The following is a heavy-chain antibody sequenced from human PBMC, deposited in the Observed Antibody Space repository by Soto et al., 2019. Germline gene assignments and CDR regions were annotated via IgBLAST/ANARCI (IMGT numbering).Heavy chain of an antibody. V-gene: IGHV3-48*04. CDR2: IFAASTNI. J-gene: IGHJ4*02. CDR1: GFTFSSYS. D-gene: IGHD3-9*01. Sequence: GGSLRLSCVVSGFTFSSYSMVWVRQAPGKGLGWISYIFAASTNIYYADSVKGRFTISRDNTQNSLFLLMNSLRADDTATYYCARDKDWAFDYWGQGTLVPVSS. CDR3: ARDKDWAFDY.